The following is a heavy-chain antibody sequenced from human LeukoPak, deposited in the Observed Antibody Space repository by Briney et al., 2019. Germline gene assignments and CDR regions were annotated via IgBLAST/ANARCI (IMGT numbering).Heavy chain of an antibody. CDR2: INHSGST. V-gene: IGHV4-34*01. Sequence: ASETLSLTCAVYGGSFSGYYWSWIRQPPGKGLEWIGEINHSGSTNYNPSLKSRVTISVDTSKNQFSLKLSSVTAADTAVYYCARGRRAYSAAALTQYFQHWGQGTLVTVSS. J-gene: IGHJ1*01. D-gene: IGHD6-13*01. CDR1: GGSFSGYY. CDR3: ARGRRAYSAAALTQYFQH.